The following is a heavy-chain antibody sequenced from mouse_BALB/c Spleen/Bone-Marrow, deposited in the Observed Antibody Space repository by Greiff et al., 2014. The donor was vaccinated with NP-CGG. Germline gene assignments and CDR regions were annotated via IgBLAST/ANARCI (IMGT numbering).Heavy chain of an antibody. CDR3: ARSMITRDY. CDR2: ILPGSGST. CDR1: GYTFSSYW. J-gene: IGHJ2*01. D-gene: IGHD2-4*01. V-gene: IGHV1-9*01. Sequence: QVQLQQSGAELMKPGASVKISCKATGYTFSSYWIEWVKQRPGHGLEWIGEILPGSGSTNYNEKFKGKATFTADTSSDTAYMQLSSLTSEDSVVYYCARSMITRDYWGQGTTLTVSS.